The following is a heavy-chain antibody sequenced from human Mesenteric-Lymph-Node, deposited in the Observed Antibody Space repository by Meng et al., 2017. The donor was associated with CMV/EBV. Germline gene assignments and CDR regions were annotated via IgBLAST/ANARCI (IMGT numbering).Heavy chain of an antibody. J-gene: IGHJ3*01. CDR2: INPFLGTT. D-gene: IGHD1-26*01. V-gene: IGHV1-69*08. Sequence: SVKVSCKASGYTFTGYYMHWVRQAPGQGLEWMGWINPFLGTTEYPQKFQGRVTITADKSTNTAYMELNSLRSEDSALYYCARDFGRYFSVNDPFDVWGQGTMVTVSS. CDR1: GYTFTGYY. CDR3: ARDFGRYFSVNDPFDV.